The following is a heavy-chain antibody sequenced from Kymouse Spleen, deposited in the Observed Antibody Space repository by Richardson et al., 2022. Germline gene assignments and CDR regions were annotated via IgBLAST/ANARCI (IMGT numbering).Heavy chain of an antibody. V-gene: IGHV4-34*01. CDR2: INHSGST. J-gene: IGHJ4*02. Sequence: QVQLQQWGAGLLKPSETLSLTCAVYGGSFSGYYWSWIRQPPGKGLEWIGEINHSGSTNYNPSLKSRVTISVDTSKNQFSLKLSSVTAADTAVYYCARGLPRYNWNFDYWGQGTLVTVSS. CDR1: GGSFSGYY. CDR3: ARGLPRYNWNFDY. D-gene: IGHD1-20*01,IGHD1-7*01.